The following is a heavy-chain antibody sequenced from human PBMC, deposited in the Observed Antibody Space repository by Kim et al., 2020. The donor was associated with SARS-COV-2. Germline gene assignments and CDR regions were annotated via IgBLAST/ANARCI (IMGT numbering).Heavy chain of an antibody. J-gene: IGHJ4*02. D-gene: IGHD3-9*01. Sequence: GGSLRLSCAASGFTFSSYGMHWVRQAPGKGLEWVAVISYDGSNKYYADSVKGRFTISRDNSKNTLYLQMNSLRAEDTAVYYCAKRTQRYFDWLPDYLDQ. CDR2: ISYDGSNK. CDR3: AKRTQRYFDWLPDY. CDR1: GFTFSSYG. V-gene: IGHV3-30*18.